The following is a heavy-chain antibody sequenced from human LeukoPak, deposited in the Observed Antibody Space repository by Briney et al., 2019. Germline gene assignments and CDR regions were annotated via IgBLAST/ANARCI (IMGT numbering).Heavy chain of an antibody. J-gene: IGHJ4*02. CDR1: AGSFSDYD. CDR2: INHSGST. CDR3: ARYVPVKTGTTRSSFDF. V-gene: IGHV4-34*10. D-gene: IGHD1-1*01. Sequence: PSETLSLTCAVSAGSFSDYDWSWIRQHPGKGLEWIGEINHSGSTNCDPSLKSRITMSIDTPKSQFSLNLRSVTAADTAVYYCARYVPVKTGTTRSSFDFWGQGTLVTVSS.